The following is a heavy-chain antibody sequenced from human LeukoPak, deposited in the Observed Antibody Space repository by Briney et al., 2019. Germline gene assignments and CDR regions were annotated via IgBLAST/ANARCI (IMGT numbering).Heavy chain of an antibody. CDR1: GGSISSYY. J-gene: IGHJ4*02. V-gene: IGHV4-59*08. CDR2: IYYSGST. Sequence: SETLSLTCAVSGGSISSYYWSWIRQPPGKGLEWIGYIYYSGSTNYNPSLKSRVTISVDTSKNQFSLKLSSVTAADTAVYYCARSIAAAPVDYWGQGTLVTVSS. CDR3: ARSIAAAPVDY. D-gene: IGHD6-13*01.